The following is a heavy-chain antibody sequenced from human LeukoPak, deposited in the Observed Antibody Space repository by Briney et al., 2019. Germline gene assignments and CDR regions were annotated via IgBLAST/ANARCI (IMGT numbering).Heavy chain of an antibody. Sequence: PGGSLRLSCAASGFTFDDYAMHWVRQAPGKGLEWVSGISWNSGSIGYADSVKGRFTISRDNAKNSLYLQMNSLRAEDTALYYCAKDGLRGPNSFDYWGQGTLVTVSS. D-gene: IGHD3-16*01. CDR2: ISWNSGSI. CDR1: GFTFDDYA. V-gene: IGHV3-9*01. CDR3: AKDGLRGPNSFDY. J-gene: IGHJ4*02.